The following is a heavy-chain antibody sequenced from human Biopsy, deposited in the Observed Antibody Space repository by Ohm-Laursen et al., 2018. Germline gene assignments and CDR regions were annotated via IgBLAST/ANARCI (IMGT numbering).Heavy chain of an antibody. D-gene: IGHD4-11*01. CDR2: INPSGGTV. V-gene: IGHV1-46*01. CDR3: TRDIGPWGDYSFEY. CDR1: GYVFINYL. J-gene: IGHJ4*02. Sequence: ESLRISCKVSGYVFINYLVHWVRQAPGQGLEWMGKINPSGGTVAYAHKFQGRVSMTRDTSTSTIYMDLSSLRSEDTALYYCTRDIGPWGDYSFEYWGQGTLVTVSS.